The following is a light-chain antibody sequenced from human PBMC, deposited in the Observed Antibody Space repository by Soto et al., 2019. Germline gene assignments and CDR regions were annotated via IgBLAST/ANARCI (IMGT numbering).Light chain of an antibody. CDR2: SAS. J-gene: IGKJ5*01. CDR3: EQTYSTPVT. V-gene: IGKV1-39*01. Sequence: DIQMTQSPSSLSASVGDRVTVTCRTSQNINNYLNWYQQKPGKAPKLLIYSASSVQSGVPLRFSGSVSGTDFTLTISSLQPEDFATYYCEQTYSTPVTFGQGTRLEFK. CDR1: QNINNY.